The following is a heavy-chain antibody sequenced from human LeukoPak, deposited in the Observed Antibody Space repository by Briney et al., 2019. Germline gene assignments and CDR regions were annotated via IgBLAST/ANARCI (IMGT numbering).Heavy chain of an antibody. J-gene: IGHJ4*02. Sequence: GGPRSLSCEASDLPFRSYTINWFRKAPGKGLEWVSSISSSSSYIYYADSVKGRFTISRDNAKDSLYLQMNSLRAEDTAVYYCARSGGGPCDYWGQGTLVTVSS. D-gene: IGHD3-10*01. CDR2: ISSSSSYI. CDR3: ARSGGGPCDY. V-gene: IGHV3-21*01. CDR1: DLPFRSYT.